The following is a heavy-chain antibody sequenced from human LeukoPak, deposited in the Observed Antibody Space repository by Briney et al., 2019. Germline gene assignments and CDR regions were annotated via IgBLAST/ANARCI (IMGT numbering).Heavy chain of an antibody. J-gene: IGHJ6*03. D-gene: IGHD3-10*01. CDR2: IRYDGSNK. CDR1: GFTFSNYG. CDR3: AKDIRGLNYYYYYYMDV. V-gene: IGHV3-30*02. Sequence: GGSLRLSCAASGFTFSNYGIHWVRQAPGKGLEWVAFIRYDGSNKYYADSVKGRFTISRDNSKNTLYLQMNSLRAEDTAVYYCAKDIRGLNYYYYYYMDVWGKGTTVTVSS.